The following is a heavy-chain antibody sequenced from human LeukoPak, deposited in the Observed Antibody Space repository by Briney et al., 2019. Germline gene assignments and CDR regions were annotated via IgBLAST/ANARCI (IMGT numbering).Heavy chain of an antibody. CDR2: ISSSSSYI. Sequence: PGGSLRLSCAASGFTFSSYSMNWVRQAPGKGLEWVSSISSSSSYIYYADSVKGRFTISRDNAKNSLYLQMNSLRAEDTAVYYCARAPLGASNSPYYYMDVWGKGTTVTVSS. CDR1: GFTFSSYS. V-gene: IGHV3-21*01. D-gene: IGHD3-16*01. CDR3: ARAPLGASNSPYYYMDV. J-gene: IGHJ6*03.